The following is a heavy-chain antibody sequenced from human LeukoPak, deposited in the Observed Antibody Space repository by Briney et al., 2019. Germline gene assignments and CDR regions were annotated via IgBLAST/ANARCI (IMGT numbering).Heavy chain of an antibody. CDR2: ISGSGGST. CDR1: GFTFSNYW. V-gene: IGHV3-23*01. D-gene: IGHD6-19*01. Sequence: GGSLRLSCAASGFTFSNYWMSWVRQAPGKGLEWVSAISGSGGSTYYADSVKGRFTISRDNSKNTLYLQMKGLRAEDTAVYYCVKDSVVVAGLVNYFDYWGQGTLVTVSS. CDR3: VKDSVVVAGLVNYFDY. J-gene: IGHJ4*02.